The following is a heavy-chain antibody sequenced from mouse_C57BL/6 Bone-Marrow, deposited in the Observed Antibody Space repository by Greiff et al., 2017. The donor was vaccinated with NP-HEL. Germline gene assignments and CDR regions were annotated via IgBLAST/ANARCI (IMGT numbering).Heavy chain of an antibody. CDR1: GFTFSSYA. Sequence: EVMLVESGEGLVKPGGSLKLSCAASGFTFSSYAMSWVRQTPEKRLEWVAYISSGGDYIYYADTVKGRFTISRDNARNTLYLQMSSLKSEDTAMYYCTRVYYDSWYFDVWGTGTTVTVSS. V-gene: IGHV5-9-1*02. CDR3: TRVYYDSWYFDV. J-gene: IGHJ1*03. D-gene: IGHD2-4*01. CDR2: ISSGGDYI.